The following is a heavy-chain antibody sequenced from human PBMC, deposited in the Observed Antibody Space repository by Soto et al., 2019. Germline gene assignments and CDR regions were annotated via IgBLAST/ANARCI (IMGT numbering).Heavy chain of an antibody. V-gene: IGHV4-31*03. Sequence: SETLSLTCTVSGGSISSGGYYWSWIRQHPGKGLEWIGYIYYSGSTYYNPSLKSRVTISVDTSKNQFSLKLSSVTAADTAVYYCARAAHSSSWYRSNWFDPWGQGTLVTVSS. CDR1: GGSISSGGYY. CDR3: ARAAHSSSWYRSNWFDP. CDR2: IYYSGST. D-gene: IGHD6-13*01. J-gene: IGHJ5*02.